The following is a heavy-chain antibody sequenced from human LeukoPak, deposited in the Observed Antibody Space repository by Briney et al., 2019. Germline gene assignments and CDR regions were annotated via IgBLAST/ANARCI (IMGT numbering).Heavy chain of an antibody. V-gene: IGHV4-34*01. J-gene: IGHJ6*02. CDR1: GGSFSGYY. CDR2: INHSGST. D-gene: IGHD5-12*01. CDR3: ARGYRGPSYYYYGMDV. Sequence: SETLSLTCAVYGGSFSGYYWSWIRQPPGKGLEWIGEINHSGSTNYNPSLKSRVTISVDTSKNQFSLKLSSVTAADTAVYYCARGYRGPSYYYYGMDVWGQGTTVTVS.